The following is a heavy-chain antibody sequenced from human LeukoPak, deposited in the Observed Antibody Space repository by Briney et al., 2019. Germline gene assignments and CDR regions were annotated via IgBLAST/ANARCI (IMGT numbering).Heavy chain of an antibody. CDR2: IGNNGDTT. D-gene: IGHD6-19*01. CDR1: GFTFSSHA. V-gene: IGHV3-64*01. CDR3: ARDLTNGWHYFDY. Sequence: GGSLRLSCAASGFTFSSHAMHWVRQAPGKGLEYVSGIGNNGDTTYYANSVKGRFTISRDNSKNTLYLEMGTLRAEDMAIYYCARDLTNGWHYFDYWGQGTLVTVST. J-gene: IGHJ4*02.